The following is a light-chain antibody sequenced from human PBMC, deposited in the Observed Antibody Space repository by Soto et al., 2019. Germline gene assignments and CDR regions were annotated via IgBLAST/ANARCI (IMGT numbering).Light chain of an antibody. Sequence: EIVMTQSPATLSVSPGERATLSCRASQRISSNLAWYQQEPGQTPRLLIYGASTRATGIPARFSGSGSGTEFTLTISSLQSEDFAVYYCQHYNNWPPYTFGQGTRLEIK. CDR1: QRISSN. CDR3: QHYNNWPPYT. CDR2: GAS. J-gene: IGKJ2*01. V-gene: IGKV3-15*01.